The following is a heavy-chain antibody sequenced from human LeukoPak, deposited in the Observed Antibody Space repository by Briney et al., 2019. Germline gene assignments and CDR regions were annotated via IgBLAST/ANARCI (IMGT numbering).Heavy chain of an antibody. CDR1: GYTFTSYD. J-gene: IGHJ5*02. D-gene: IGHD3-10*01. V-gene: IGHV1-8*01. Sequence: WASVKVSCKASGYTFTSYDINWVRQATGQGLEWMGWVNPNSGNTGYAQKFQGRVTMTRNTSISTAYMELSSLRSEDTAVYYCARGTYYYGSGSSNWFDPWGQGTLVTVSS. CDR3: ARGTYYYGSGSSNWFDP. CDR2: VNPNSGNT.